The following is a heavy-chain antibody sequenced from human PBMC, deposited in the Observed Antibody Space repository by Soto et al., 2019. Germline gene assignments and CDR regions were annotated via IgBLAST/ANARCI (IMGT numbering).Heavy chain of an antibody. D-gene: IGHD3-16*01. CDR3: VMVDNYVTPTPQDV. CDR1: GYMFVNYG. CDR2: ISPYTGNT. Sequence: QVQLVQTGGRVKKPGASVRVSCKTSGYMFVNYGIAWVRQAPGQELAWMGWISPYTGNTHSATKVQGRLTMTTDTSTSTACMDLGSLTSDDTAVYYCVMVDNYVTPTPQDVWGQGTTVTVSS. J-gene: IGHJ6*02. V-gene: IGHV1-18*01.